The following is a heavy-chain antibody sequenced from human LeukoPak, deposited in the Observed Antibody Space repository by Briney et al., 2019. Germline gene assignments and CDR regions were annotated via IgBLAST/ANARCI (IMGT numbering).Heavy chain of an antibody. V-gene: IGHV4-34*01. CDR1: GGSFSDYS. CDR3: ARLGRYFDWLYYYGMDV. CDR2: INPSGGT. J-gene: IGHJ6*02. D-gene: IGHD3-9*01. Sequence: SETLSLTCAVYGGSFSDYSWSWIRQPPGKGLEWIGEINPSGGTNHNPSLMSRVSMSVDTSKNQISLRVSSVTAADTAVYYCARLGRYFDWLYYYGMDVWGQGTTVTVSS.